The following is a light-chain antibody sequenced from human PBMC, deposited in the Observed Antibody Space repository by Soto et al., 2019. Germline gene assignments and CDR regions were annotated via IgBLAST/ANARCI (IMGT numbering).Light chain of an antibody. J-gene: IGKJ5*01. Sequence: EIVLTQSPATLSLSPGDRATLSCRASQSVSSYLAWYQQKPGQAPRLLIYDTSIWASGIPARFSGSGSGTDFTLTISSLDPEDFAVYYCQQRSNRPLTFGQGTRLEIK. CDR2: DTS. CDR1: QSVSSY. V-gene: IGKV3-11*01. CDR3: QQRSNRPLT.